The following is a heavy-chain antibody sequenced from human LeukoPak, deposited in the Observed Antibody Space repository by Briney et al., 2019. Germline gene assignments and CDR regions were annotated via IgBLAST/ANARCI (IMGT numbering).Heavy chain of an antibody. CDR3: ARPGEIAAPGNPDY. D-gene: IGHD6-13*01. V-gene: IGHV3-30*02. CDR2: IRYDGSNK. J-gene: IGHJ4*02. CDR1: GFTFSSYG. Sequence: PGGSLRLSCAASGFTFSSYGMHWVRQAPGKGLEWVAFIRYDGSNKYYADSVKGRFTISRDNSKNTLYLQMNSLRAKDTAVYYCARPGEIAAPGNPDYWGQGTLVTVSS.